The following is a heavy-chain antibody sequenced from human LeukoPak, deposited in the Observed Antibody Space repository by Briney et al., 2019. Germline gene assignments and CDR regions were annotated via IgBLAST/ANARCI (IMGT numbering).Heavy chain of an antibody. J-gene: IGHJ6*03. D-gene: IGHD3-22*01. CDR1: GGTFSSYA. CDR3: ARSHDSSGYYYDYYYYMDV. CDR2: IIPIFGTA. V-gene: IGHV1-69*06. Sequence: ASVKVSCKASGGTFSSYAISWVRQAPGQGLEWMGGIIPIFGTANYAQKFQGRVTITADKSTSTAYMELSSLRSEDTAVYYCARSHDSSGYYYDYYYYMDVWGKGTTVTVSS.